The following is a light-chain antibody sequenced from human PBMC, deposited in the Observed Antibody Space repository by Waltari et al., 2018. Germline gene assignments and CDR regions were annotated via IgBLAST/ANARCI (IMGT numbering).Light chain of an antibody. CDR1: QSVLYSSNNKNY. CDR3: QQYYSTPIT. V-gene: IGKV4-1*01. Sequence: DIVMTQSPDSLAVSLGERATINCKSSQSVLYSSNNKNYLAWYQQKPGQPPKLLIYWASTRESGVPDRFSGSGSGTDFTLTISSLQAEDVAVYYCQQYYSTPITFGQGTTVEIK. J-gene: IGKJ1*01. CDR2: WAS.